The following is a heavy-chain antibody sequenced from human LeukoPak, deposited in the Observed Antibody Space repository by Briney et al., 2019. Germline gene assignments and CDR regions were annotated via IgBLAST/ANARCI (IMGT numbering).Heavy chain of an antibody. CDR3: ARARGYSSGWYWTRGGDYYYYYYMDV. J-gene: IGHJ6*03. CDR1: GSYLSSYY. V-gene: IGHV4-4*07. CDR2: IYPSGST. D-gene: IGHD6-19*01. Sequence: SETLSLTCSVSGSYLSSYYWSWIRQPAEKGLEWIGRIYPSGSTNYNPSLKSRVTMSIDTSKDQFSLELTSVTAADTAVYYCARARGYSSGWYWTRGGDYYYYYYMDVWGKGTTVTVSS.